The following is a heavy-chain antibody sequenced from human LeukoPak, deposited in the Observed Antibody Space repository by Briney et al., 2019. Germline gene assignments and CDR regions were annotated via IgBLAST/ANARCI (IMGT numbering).Heavy chain of an antibody. V-gene: IGHV3-23*01. D-gene: IGHD4-23*01. CDR2: ISGSGGST. Sequence: GSLRLSCAASGFTFSSYAMSWVRQAPGKGLEWVSAISGSGGSTYYADSVKGRFTISRDNSKNTLYLQMNSLRAEGTAVYYCAKSGGGTTSVDWFDPWGQGTLVTVSS. CDR3: AKSGGGTTSVDWFDP. J-gene: IGHJ5*02. CDR1: GFTFSSYA.